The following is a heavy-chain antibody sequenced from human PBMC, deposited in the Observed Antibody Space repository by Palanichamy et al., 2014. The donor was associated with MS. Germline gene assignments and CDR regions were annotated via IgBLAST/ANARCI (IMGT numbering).Heavy chain of an antibody. V-gene: IGHV5-51*01. CDR3: SRHTDSGVGALGEY. CDR1: GYTFSTYW. J-gene: IGHJ4*02. Sequence: DVQLVQSGAEAKKPGESLKISCKGSGYTFSTYWIGWVRQMPGKGLEWMGIIYPGDSTARYNPSFQGQVTISVDKSISAAYLQWSSLKASDTAMYYCSRHTDSGVGALGEYWGQGTLVTVSS. D-gene: IGHD3-3*01. CDR2: IYPGDSTA.